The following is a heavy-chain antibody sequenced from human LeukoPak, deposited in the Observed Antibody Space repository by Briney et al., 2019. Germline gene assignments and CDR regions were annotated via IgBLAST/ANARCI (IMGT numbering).Heavy chain of an antibody. V-gene: IGHV3-23*01. CDR2: ISGSVGST. CDR3: AKDNKAGTYDY. J-gene: IGHJ4*02. CDR1: EFTFSSYA. D-gene: IGHD1-1*01. Sequence: GGALRLSCAASEFTFSSYAMSWVRQAPGKWLEWVSAISGSVGSTYYADSVKGRFTISRDNSKNTLYLQMNSLRAEDTAVYYCAKDNKAGTYDYWGQGTLVTVSS.